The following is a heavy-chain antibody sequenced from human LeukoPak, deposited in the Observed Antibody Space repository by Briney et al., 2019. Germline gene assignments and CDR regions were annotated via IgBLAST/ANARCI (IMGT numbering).Heavy chain of an antibody. CDR1: GGSISSSSYY. D-gene: IGHD1-7*01. J-gene: IGHJ5*02. CDR3: ARLSITGTTSWFDP. V-gene: IGHV4-39*07. CDR2: IYYSGST. Sequence: MPSETLSLTCTVSGGSISSSSYYWGWIRRPPGKGLEWIGSIYYSGSTYYNPSLKSRVTISVDTSKNQFSLKLSSVTAADTAVYYCARLSITGTTSWFDPWGQGTLVTVSS.